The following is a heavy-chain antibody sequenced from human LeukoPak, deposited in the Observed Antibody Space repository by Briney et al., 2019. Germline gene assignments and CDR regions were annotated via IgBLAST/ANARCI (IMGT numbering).Heavy chain of an antibody. CDR3: VRDLGVDTSMIFFDY. CDR2: ISAYNGNT. V-gene: IGHV1-18*01. Sequence: ASVKVSCKASGYTFTSFGISWVQQAPGQGLEWVGWISAYNGNTKSAQKFQGRLTMTTDTSTNTAYMELRSLRSDDTAVFYCVRDLGVDTSMIFFDYWGQGTLVTVSS. J-gene: IGHJ4*02. CDR1: GYTFTSFG. D-gene: IGHD5-18*01.